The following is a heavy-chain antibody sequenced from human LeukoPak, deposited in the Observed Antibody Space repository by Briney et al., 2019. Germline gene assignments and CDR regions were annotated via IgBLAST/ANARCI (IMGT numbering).Heavy chain of an antibody. V-gene: IGHV4-59*01. J-gene: IGHJ5*02. CDR3: ARMTYNSSWYQLWFDP. CDR2: IYYSGST. Sequence: SETLSLTCTVSGGSINNYYWSWIRQPPGKGLEWIGYIYYSGSTNYSPSLKSQVTISVDTSKNQFSLKLSSVTAADTAVYYCARMTYNSSWYQLWFDPWGQGTLVTVSS. CDR1: GGSINNYY. D-gene: IGHD6-13*01.